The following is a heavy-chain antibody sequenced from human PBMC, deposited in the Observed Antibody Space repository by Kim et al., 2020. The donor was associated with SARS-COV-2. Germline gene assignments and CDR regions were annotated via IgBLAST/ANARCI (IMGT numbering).Heavy chain of an antibody. Sequence: SETLSLTCTVSGGSISSYYWSWIRQPPGKGLEWIGYIYYSGSTNYNPSLKSRVTISVDTSKNQFSLKLSSVTAADTAVYYCAREGWSGYYTGSGNWFDPWGQGTLVTVSS. CDR2: IYYSGST. V-gene: IGHV4-59*01. CDR1: GGSISSYY. J-gene: IGHJ5*02. CDR3: AREGWSGYYTGSGNWFDP. D-gene: IGHD3-3*01.